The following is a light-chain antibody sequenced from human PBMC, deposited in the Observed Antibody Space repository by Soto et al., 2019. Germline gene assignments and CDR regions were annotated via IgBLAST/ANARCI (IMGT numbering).Light chain of an antibody. CDR1: QSINTY. J-gene: IGKJ2*01. V-gene: IGKV1-39*01. CDR2: AAS. Sequence: DIQMTQSPSSLYASVGDRVTITCRARQSINTYLNWYQKKPGKAPKLLIHAASSLLSGVPSRFSGSGSGTDFTLTINSLQPEDFATYYCQQSYSTPPDTFGQGTKLEIK. CDR3: QQSYSTPPDT.